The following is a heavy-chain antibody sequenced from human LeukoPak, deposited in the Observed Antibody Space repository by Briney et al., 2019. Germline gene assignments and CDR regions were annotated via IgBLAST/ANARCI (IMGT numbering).Heavy chain of an antibody. CDR1: GFTFSSYA. Sequence: PGRSLRLSCAASGFTFSSYAMHWVRQAPGKGLEWVAVISYDGSNKYYADSVKGRFTISRDNSKNTLYLQMNSLRAEDTAVYYCAKEFWSGYQYFDYWGQGTLVTVSS. CDR2: ISYDGSNK. D-gene: IGHD3-3*01. V-gene: IGHV3-30-3*01. J-gene: IGHJ4*02. CDR3: AKEFWSGYQYFDY.